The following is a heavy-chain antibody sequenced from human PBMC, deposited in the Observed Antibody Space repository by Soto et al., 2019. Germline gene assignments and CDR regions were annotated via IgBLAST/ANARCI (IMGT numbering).Heavy chain of an antibody. Sequence: TLSLTCPVSGGSISSSGYYWSWVRQHPGKGLEWIGYIHYGGSPYYSPSLKSRTSISVGTSTNQFSLTLTSVTPADTAVYYCAYGLRAPYYLHYWGQGTLVTVSS. D-gene: IGHD3-10*01. CDR2: IHYGGSP. CDR1: GGSISSSGYY. CDR3: AYGLRAPYYLHY. J-gene: IGHJ4*01. V-gene: IGHV4-31*03.